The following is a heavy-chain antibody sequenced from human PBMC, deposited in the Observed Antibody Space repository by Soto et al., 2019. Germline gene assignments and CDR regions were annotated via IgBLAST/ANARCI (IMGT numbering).Heavy chain of an antibody. Sequence: QVQLVQSGAEVKKPGASVKVSCKASGYTFTTYDINWVRQATGQGLEWIGWINPNNDNTGYGQRFQGRVTMTTNTSISTAYRELSGLTSDDTAVYYCAREYGVSGTGRTGFDIWGQGTLVSVSS. D-gene: IGHD1-20*01. CDR3: AREYGVSGTGRTGFDI. CDR1: GYTFTTYD. V-gene: IGHV1-8*01. J-gene: IGHJ4*02. CDR2: INPNNDNT.